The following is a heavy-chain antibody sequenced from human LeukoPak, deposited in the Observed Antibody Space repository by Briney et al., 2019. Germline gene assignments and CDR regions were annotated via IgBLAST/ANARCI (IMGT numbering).Heavy chain of an antibody. Sequence: ASVKVSCKASGYTFTDHYMHWVRQAPGQGLEWMGWINPSSGGTNYAQKFQGRVTMTRDMSISTAYMELSRLTSDDTAVYYCARGLYCSGGSCYSGGNWFDPWGQGTLVTVSS. V-gene: IGHV1-2*02. D-gene: IGHD2-15*01. CDR1: GYTFTDHY. J-gene: IGHJ5*02. CDR3: ARGLYCSGGSCYSGGNWFDP. CDR2: INPSSGGT.